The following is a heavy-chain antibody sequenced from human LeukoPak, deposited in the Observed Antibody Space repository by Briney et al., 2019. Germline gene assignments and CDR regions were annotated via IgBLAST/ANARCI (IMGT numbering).Heavy chain of an antibody. Sequence: QSGGSLRLSCAASGFTFSSYAMSWVRQARGKGLEWVSGISGSGGSTYNADSVKGRFTISRDNSKNTLYLQMSSLRAEDTAVYYCAKHDRRSVAGSVGVDYWGQGTLVTVSS. J-gene: IGHJ4*02. CDR2: ISGSGGST. V-gene: IGHV3-23*01. CDR3: AKHDRRSVAGSVGVDY. D-gene: IGHD6-19*01. CDR1: GFTFSSYA.